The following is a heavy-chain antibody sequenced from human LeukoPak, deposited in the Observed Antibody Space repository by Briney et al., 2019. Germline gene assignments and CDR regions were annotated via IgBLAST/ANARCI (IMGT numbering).Heavy chain of an antibody. CDR2: IYYTGNT. V-gene: IGHV4-59*01. Sequence: SETLSLTCTVSGGSISSYYWSWIRQPPGKGLEWVGYIYYTGNTHYNPSLKSRVTISVDTSKNQFSLKVSSVTAADTAVYYCARANVVTAIGYWGQGTLVTVSS. D-gene: IGHD2-21*02. J-gene: IGHJ4*02. CDR3: ARANVVTAIGY. CDR1: GGSISSYY.